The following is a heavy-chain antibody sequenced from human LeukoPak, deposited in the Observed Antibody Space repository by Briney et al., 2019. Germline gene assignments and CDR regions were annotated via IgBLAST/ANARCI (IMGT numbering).Heavy chain of an antibody. V-gene: IGHV1-2*02. J-gene: IGHJ4*02. CDR3: ARDGNYYDSSGYYYADY. CDR1: GYTFTGYY. Sequence: GASVKVSCKASGYTFTGYYMHWVRQAPGQGPEWMGWINPNSGGTNYAQKFQGRVTMTRDTSISTAYMELSRLRSDDTAVYYCARDGNYYDSSGYYYADYWAREPWSPSPQ. CDR2: INPNSGGT. D-gene: IGHD3-22*01.